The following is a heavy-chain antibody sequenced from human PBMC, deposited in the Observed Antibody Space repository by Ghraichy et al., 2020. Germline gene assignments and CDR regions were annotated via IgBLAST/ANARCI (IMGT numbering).Heavy chain of an antibody. Sequence: GGSLRLSCAASGFIFSNYAFTWVRQAPGKGLEWVSAITGSGDSTYYEGSVKGRFTISRDNSKNTLFLQLSSLRAEDTAVYYCAKCKAAAATWDAFDIWGQGTMVTVSS. CDR3: AKCKAAAATWDAFDI. V-gene: IGHV3-23*01. D-gene: IGHD6-13*01. CDR1: GFIFSNYA. CDR2: ITGSGDST. J-gene: IGHJ3*02.